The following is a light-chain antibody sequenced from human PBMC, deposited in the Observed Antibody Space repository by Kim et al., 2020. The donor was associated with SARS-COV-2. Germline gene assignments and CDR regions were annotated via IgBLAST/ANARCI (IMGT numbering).Light chain of an antibody. CDR1: SSDVGRYQR. Sequence: PSFTISCTGTSSDVGRYQRVFWYQQRTGKAPKLIIYNVNSRPSGISNRFSGSTSGNTASLTISGLQAEDEADYYCTSYTDIFTYVFGNGTKVTV. J-gene: IGLJ1*01. CDR3: TSYTDIFTYV. CDR2: NVN. V-gene: IGLV2-14*03.